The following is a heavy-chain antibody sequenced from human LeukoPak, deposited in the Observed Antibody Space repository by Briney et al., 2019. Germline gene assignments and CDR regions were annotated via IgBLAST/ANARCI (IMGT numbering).Heavy chain of an antibody. CDR3: ARDTSPYCGDDCYFDAFDL. D-gene: IGHD2-21*02. J-gene: IGHJ3*01. V-gene: IGHV3-7*03. CDR2: INQDGRKE. CDR1: EFTFGRYW. Sequence: GGSLRLSCVASEFTFGRYWMTWVRQAPGKGLEWVANINQDGRKEHYVDSVKGRFTIFRDNAKNFLYLQMNSLRAEDTAVYFCARDTSPYCGDDCYFDAFDLWGQGTMVTVSS.